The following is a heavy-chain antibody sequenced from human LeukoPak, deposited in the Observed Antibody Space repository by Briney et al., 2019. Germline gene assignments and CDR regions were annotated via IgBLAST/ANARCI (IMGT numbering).Heavy chain of an antibody. J-gene: IGHJ4*02. CDR1: GFIFGSYS. D-gene: IGHD6-19*01. Sequence: PGGSLRLSCVASGFIFGSYSMNWVRQAPGKGLEWIAYITSDESTKSYADSVKGRFTISRDNAKNSLYLQMYSLRAEDTAVYYCARDGERSGWNPQGYWGQGTLVTVSS. CDR2: ITSDESTK. V-gene: IGHV3-48*04. CDR3: ARDGERSGWNPQGY.